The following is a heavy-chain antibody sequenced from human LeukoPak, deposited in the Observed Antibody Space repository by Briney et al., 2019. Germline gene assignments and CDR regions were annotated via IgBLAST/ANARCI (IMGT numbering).Heavy chain of an antibody. V-gene: IGHV3-23*01. CDR1: GFTFRSYA. J-gene: IGHJ4*02. CDR3: AKEAHYPHMGTYLITIDS. Sequence: GGSLRLSCAASGFTFRSYAMSWVRQAPGNGLEWVSAIGGSDGKTYYADSVKGRFTISRDNSKNTLYLQMNSLRAEDTALYYCAKEAHYPHMGTYLITIDSWGQGTLVTVSS. D-gene: IGHD3-16*01. CDR2: IGGSDGKT.